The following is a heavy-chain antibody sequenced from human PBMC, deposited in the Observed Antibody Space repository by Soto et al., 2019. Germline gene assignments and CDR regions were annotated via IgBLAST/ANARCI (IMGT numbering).Heavy chain of an antibody. CDR3: ARAAIKGHQAEGQPSSSQTLDY. V-gene: IGHV4-34*01. J-gene: IGHJ4*02. D-gene: IGHD2-2*01. CDR1: GESFSGYY. Sequence: QVQLHQWGAGLLKPSETLSLTCAVYGESFSGYYWTWIRQPPGEGLEWIGEINRDGDTNCNPSLKXXXTISVDTSKNXXSXIXXSVTAADTAVYYCARAAIKGHQAEGQPSSSQTLDYWGQGNQVTVSS. CDR2: INRDGDT.